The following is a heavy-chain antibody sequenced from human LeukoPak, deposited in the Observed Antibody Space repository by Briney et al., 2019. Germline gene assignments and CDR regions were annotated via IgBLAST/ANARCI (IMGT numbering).Heavy chain of an antibody. Sequence: GGSLRLSCAASGFTVSSNYMSWVRQAPGKGLEWVSVIYSGGSTYYADPVKGRFTISRDNSKNTLYLQMNSLRAEDTAVYYCARDSPYCGGDCAYYYMDVWGKGTTVTVSS. CDR3: ARDSPYCGGDCAYYYMDV. V-gene: IGHV3-53*01. J-gene: IGHJ6*03. CDR2: IYSGGST. CDR1: GFTVSSNY. D-gene: IGHD2-21*02.